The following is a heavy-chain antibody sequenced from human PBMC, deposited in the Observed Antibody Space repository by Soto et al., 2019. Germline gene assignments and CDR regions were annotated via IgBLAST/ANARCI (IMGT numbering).Heavy chain of an antibody. CDR1: GGTFHSHT. Sequence: QVQLEQSGAEVKKPGSSVKVSCKASGGTFHSHTITWVRQAPGQGLEWMGRILPILDIATYAQKFQGRVTITTDTSTSTVYMLLSSLTSKDAAVYYWATDDGDYYAAKGIYYWGQGTLVTVSS. J-gene: IGHJ4*02. V-gene: IGHV1-69*08. D-gene: IGHD2-2*01. CDR2: ILPILDIA. CDR3: ATDDGDYYAAKGIYY.